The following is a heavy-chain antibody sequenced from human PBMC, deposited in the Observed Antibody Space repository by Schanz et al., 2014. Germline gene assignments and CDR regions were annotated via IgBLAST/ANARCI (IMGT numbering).Heavy chain of an antibody. Sequence: EVQLVESGGGVVQPGTSLRLSCAASGFTFRNYKMIWVRQAPGKGLEWVSSISSTSTYINYADSVKGRFTISRDNAKNSLHLQMNSLRAEDTAVYYCVREGSSSPDCCYYNGMDVWGQGTTVTVSS. V-gene: IGHV3-21*01. D-gene: IGHD6-6*01. CDR1: GFTFRNYK. CDR2: ISSTSTYI. J-gene: IGHJ6*02. CDR3: VREGSSSPDCCYYNGMDV.